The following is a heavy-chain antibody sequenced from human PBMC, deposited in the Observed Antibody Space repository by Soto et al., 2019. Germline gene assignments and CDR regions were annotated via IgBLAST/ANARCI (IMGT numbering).Heavy chain of an antibody. Sequence: QVQLVQSGAEVKKPGASVKVSCKASGYTFSHYGLNWVRQAPGQGLEWMGWISVYNGNTNHAQQLQGRVTMTTDTSTNTAYMELRSLRSDDTAVYYCARDFGSDLSAPGAVFDYSGQGTLVTVSS. V-gene: IGHV1-18*01. CDR3: ARDFGSDLSAPGAVFDY. J-gene: IGHJ4*02. D-gene: IGHD3-3*01. CDR1: GYTFSHYG. CDR2: ISVYNGNT.